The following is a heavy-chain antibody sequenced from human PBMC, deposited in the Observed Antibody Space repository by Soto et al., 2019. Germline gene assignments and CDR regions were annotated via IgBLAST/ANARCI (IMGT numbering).Heavy chain of an antibody. J-gene: IGHJ4*02. CDR2: INHSGST. CDR1: GGSFSGYY. D-gene: IGHD3-10*01. V-gene: IGHV4-34*01. CDR3: ASTLGLGMVGGCLDY. Sequence: SETLSLTCPVFGGSFSGYYWSWIRQPPGKGLEWIGEINHSGSTNYNPSLKSRVTISVDTFKNQFSLKLSSVTAADTAVYYCASTLGLGMVGGCLDYWCQGIRVTVSS.